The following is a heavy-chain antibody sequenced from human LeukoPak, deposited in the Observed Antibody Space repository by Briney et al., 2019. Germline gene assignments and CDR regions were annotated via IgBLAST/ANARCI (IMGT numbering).Heavy chain of an antibody. CDR3: AREGSSEEFDY. Sequence: GGSLRLSCAPSGFPFTPYTMNWMRQAPGKGLEWVASMSTSGTYTYYADSVKGRFTVSRDNAKNSLYLQMNSLRAEDTAVYYCAREGSSEEFDYWGQGTLVTVSS. V-gene: IGHV3-21*01. J-gene: IGHJ4*02. D-gene: IGHD6-19*01. CDR1: GFPFTPYT. CDR2: MSTSGTYT.